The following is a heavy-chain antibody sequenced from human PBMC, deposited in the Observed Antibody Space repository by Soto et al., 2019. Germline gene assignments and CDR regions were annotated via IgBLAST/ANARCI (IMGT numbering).Heavy chain of an antibody. D-gene: IGHD3-3*01. CDR1: GFTFSSNA. Sequence: EVQLLESGGGLVQPGGSLRLSCAASGFTFSSNAMSWVRQAPGKGLEWVSAISGSGGSTYYADSVKGRFTISRDNSKNTLYLQMNRLSAEDTVVYYCAKEGVWSGYGAFDIWGQGTMVTVSS. CDR2: ISGSGGST. CDR3: AKEGVWSGYGAFDI. V-gene: IGHV3-23*01. J-gene: IGHJ3*02.